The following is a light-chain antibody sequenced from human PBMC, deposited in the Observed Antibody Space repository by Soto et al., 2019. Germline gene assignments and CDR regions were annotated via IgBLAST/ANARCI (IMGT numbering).Light chain of an antibody. Sequence: DIQMTQSPSTLSASVGDKVTITCRASQSISSWLAWYQQKPGKAPKLLIYKASTLESGVPSNFRGSGSGTEFTLSISSLQPEDFATYYCQKYNSYPWTFGQGSRWTS. V-gene: IGKV1-5*03. J-gene: IGKJ1*01. CDR1: QSISSW. CDR3: QKYNSYPWT. CDR2: KAS.